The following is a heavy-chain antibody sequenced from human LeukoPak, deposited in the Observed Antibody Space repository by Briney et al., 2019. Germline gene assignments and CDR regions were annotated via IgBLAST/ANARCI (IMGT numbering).Heavy chain of an antibody. CDR3: ARVQYSGSYFGGWVCYYYYMDV. D-gene: IGHD1-26*01. V-gene: IGHV4-61*02. CDR2: IYTSGST. J-gene: IGHJ6*03. Sequence: SETLSLTCTVSGGSISSGSYYWSWIRQPAGKGLEWIGRIYTSGSTNYNPSLKSRVTISVDTSKNQFSLKLSSVTAADTAVYYCARVQYSGSYFGGWVCYYYYMDVWGKGTTVTVSS. CDR1: GGSISSGSYY.